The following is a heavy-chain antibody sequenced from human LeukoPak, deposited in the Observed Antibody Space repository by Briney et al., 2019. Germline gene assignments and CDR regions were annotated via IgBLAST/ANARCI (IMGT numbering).Heavy chain of an antibody. D-gene: IGHD3-22*01. CDR1: GYTFTSYG. V-gene: IGHV1-18*01. CDR2: ISAYNGNT. J-gene: IGHJ4*02. Sequence: ASVKVSCKASGYTFTSYGISWVRQAPGQGLEWMGWISAYNGNTNYARRLQGRVTMTTDTSTTTAYIELRSLGSDDTAVYYCARDIYYYDRSDYAYVHYFDYWGQGTLVTVSS. CDR3: ARDIYYYDRSDYAYVHYFDY.